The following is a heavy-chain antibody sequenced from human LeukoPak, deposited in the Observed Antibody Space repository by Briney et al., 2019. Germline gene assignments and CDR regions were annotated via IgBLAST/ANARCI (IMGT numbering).Heavy chain of an antibody. V-gene: IGHV4-34*01. J-gene: IGHJ4*01. CDR1: GGSFSGYY. Sequence: PSETLSLTCAVYGGSFSGYYWSWIRQPPGKGLEWIGEINHSGSTNYNTSPKSRVNISVDSSKNQFSLKLSSVTAEDTAVYYCASEDDYGDYVEVYWRQSTLVTVSS. CDR3: ASEDDYGDYVEVY. D-gene: IGHD4-17*01. CDR2: INHSGST.